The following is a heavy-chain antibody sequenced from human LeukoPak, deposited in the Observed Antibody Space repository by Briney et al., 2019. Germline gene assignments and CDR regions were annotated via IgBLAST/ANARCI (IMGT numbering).Heavy chain of an antibody. Sequence: ASVKVSCKVSGYTLTELSMHWVRQASGKGLEWMGGIDPDDGETIYAPKFQGRVTMTEDTSTDIAYLELSGLRSDDTAVYYCAAVSGSYTLLDCWGQGTPVTVSS. D-gene: IGHD1-26*01. V-gene: IGHV1-24*01. J-gene: IGHJ4*02. CDR2: IDPDDGET. CDR1: GYTLTELS. CDR3: AAVSGSYTLLDC.